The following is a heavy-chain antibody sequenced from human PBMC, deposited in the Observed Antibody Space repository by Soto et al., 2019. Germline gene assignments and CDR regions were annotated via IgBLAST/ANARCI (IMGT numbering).Heavy chain of an antibody. CDR2: INSDGSST. J-gene: IGHJ4*02. V-gene: IGHV3-74*01. CDR1: GFTFGNYW. CDR3: ARDGGWIDY. Sequence: GSLRLSCTGSGFTFGNYWMHWVRQAPGKGLVWVSRINSDGSSTSYADSVKGRFTISRDNAKNTLYLQMNSLRAEDTAVYYCARDGGWIDYWGQGTLVTVSS. D-gene: IGHD6-19*01.